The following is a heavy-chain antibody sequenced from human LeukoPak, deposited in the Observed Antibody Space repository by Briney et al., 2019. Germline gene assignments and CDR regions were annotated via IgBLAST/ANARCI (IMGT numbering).Heavy chain of an antibody. CDR1: GGSLSSHY. CDR2: IYYTGTT. V-gene: IGHV4-59*11. Sequence: SETLSLTCTVSGGSLSSHYWSWIRQLPGKGLELIGHIYYTGTTYYNPSLNNRVTISLDASRNQFSLKLTSVTAADTAVYYCARFSSDCSTASCYLTYWGQGTLVTVSS. CDR3: ARFSSDCSTASCYLTY. J-gene: IGHJ4*02. D-gene: IGHD2-2*01.